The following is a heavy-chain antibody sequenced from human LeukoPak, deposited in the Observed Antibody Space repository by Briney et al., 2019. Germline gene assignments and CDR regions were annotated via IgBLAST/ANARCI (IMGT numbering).Heavy chain of an antibody. CDR3: ARDLKMNYCDF. J-gene: IGHJ4*02. V-gene: IGHV3-33*05. CDR1: GFILNKFV. Sequence: GGSLRLAWAPTGFILNKFVMDWVRQAPGEGMEWVALIPYDGRDKYYADSVKGPFTTSRDNSTNTLYLQMNSLRVEHTAISYCARDLKMNYCDFSGQGTLVTVSS. D-gene: IGHD5-24*01. CDR2: IPYDGRDK.